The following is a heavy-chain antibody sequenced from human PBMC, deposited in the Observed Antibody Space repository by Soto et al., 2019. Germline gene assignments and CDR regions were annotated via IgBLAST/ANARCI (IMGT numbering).Heavy chain of an antibody. Sequence: PGESLKISCKGSGYSFTSYWIGWVRQVPGKGLEWMGIIYTGDSDTRYSPSFQGQVTISADKSINTAYLQWSSLKTSDTAIYFCARSPNNWFDPWGQGTLVTVSS. CDR2: IYTGDSDT. V-gene: IGHV5-51*01. J-gene: IGHJ5*02. CDR1: GYSFTSYW. CDR3: ARSPNNWFDP.